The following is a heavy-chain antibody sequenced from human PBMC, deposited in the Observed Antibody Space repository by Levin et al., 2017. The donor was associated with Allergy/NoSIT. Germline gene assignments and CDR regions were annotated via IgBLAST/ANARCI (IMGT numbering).Heavy chain of an antibody. D-gene: IGHD2/OR15-2a*01. CDR2: ISGSGNTI. J-gene: IGHJ4*02. CDR3: ARDRREYYYSSTYSL. CDR1: GFSFSDYY. Sequence: GGSLRLSCAASGFSFSDYYMAWIRLAPGRGLERISYISGSGNTIYYADSVKGRLTISRDNAKKSLDLQMNSLRVEDTAVYFCARDRREYYYSSTYSLWGQGTLVTVSS. V-gene: IGHV3-11*01.